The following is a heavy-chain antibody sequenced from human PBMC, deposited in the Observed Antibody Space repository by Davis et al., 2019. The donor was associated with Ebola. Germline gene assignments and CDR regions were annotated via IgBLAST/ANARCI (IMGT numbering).Heavy chain of an antibody. Sequence: GESLKISCKGSGYSFTSYWIGWVRQMPGKGLEWIGIIYPGDSDTRYSPSFQGQVTISADKSITTVYLQWSSLKASDTAMYYCARRRASDTTDYWGQGTLVTVSS. V-gene: IGHV5-51*01. CDR3: ARRRASDTTDY. J-gene: IGHJ4*02. CDR2: IYPGDSDT. CDR1: GYSFTSYW. D-gene: IGHD1-14*01.